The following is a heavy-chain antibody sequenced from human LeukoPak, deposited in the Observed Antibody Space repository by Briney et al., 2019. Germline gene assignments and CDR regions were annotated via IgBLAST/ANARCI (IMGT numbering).Heavy chain of an antibody. Sequence: SETLSLTCTVSGVSISSHYWSWIRQPPGKGLEWIGYMFDSENTKDNPSLKSRITLSADTSKNQFSLMLSSVTAADTAVYYCATIKRGYIYGYFDFWGQGILVTVSS. CDR2: MFDSENT. CDR1: GVSISSHY. D-gene: IGHD5-18*01. CDR3: ATIKRGYIYGYFDF. V-gene: IGHV4-59*11. J-gene: IGHJ4*02.